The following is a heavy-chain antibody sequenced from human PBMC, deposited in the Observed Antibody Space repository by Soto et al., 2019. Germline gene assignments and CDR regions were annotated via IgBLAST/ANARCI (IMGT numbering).Heavy chain of an antibody. D-gene: IGHD6-19*01. CDR3: AKDGRSSGWPPH. CDR1: GFSFSSHA. J-gene: IGHJ4*02. Sequence: GSLRLSCAASGFSFSSHAMTWVRQAPGKGLEWVSSLSSSGINIYYADSVKGRFTISRDTAKKTLYLQMNSLRAEDTAVYYCAKDGRSSGWPPHWGQGTLVTVSS. CDR2: LSSSGINI. V-gene: IGHV3-48*01.